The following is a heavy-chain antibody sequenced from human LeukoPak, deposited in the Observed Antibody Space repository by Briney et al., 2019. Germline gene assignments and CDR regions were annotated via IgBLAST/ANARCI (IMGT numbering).Heavy chain of an antibody. Sequence: PGGSLRLSCAASGFTFSSYWMSWVRQAPGKGLEWVANIKQDGSEKYYVDSVKGRFTISRDNAKNSLYLQMNSLRAEDTAVYYCVKVWDSSGYYYYFDYWGQGTLVTVSS. V-gene: IGHV3-7*01. CDR3: VKVWDSSGYYYYFDY. CDR2: IKQDGSEK. D-gene: IGHD3-22*01. J-gene: IGHJ4*02. CDR1: GFTFSSYW.